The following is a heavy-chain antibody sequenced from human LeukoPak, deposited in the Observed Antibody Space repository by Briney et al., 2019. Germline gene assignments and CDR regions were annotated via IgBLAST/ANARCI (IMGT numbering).Heavy chain of an antibody. CDR3: TTDRSGYGDLFDY. CDR1: GFTFSNAW. J-gene: IGHJ4*02. Sequence: RGGSLRLSCAASGFTFSNAWMSWVRQAPGKGLEWVGRIKSKTDGGTTDYAAPVKGRFTISRDDSKNTLYLQMNSLKTEDTAVYYCTTDRSGYGDLFDYWGQGTLVTVSS. CDR2: IKSKTDGGTT. V-gene: IGHV3-15*01. D-gene: IGHD4-17*01.